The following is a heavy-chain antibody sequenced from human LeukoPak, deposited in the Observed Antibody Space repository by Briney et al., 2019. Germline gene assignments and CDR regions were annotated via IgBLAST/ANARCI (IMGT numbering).Heavy chain of an antibody. D-gene: IGHD3-22*01. Sequence: TGGSLRLSCTASGFTFSSYSMNWVRQAPGKGLEWVSYISSSSTIYYADSVKGRFTISRDNAKNSLYLQMNSLRDEDTAVYYCARGFLAYYYDSSGYSPSWGQGTLVTVSS. J-gene: IGHJ5*02. V-gene: IGHV3-48*02. CDR2: ISSSSTI. CDR1: GFTFSSYS. CDR3: ARGFLAYYYDSSGYSPS.